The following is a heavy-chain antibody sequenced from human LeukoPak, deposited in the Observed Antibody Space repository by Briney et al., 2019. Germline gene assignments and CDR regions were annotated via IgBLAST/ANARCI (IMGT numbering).Heavy chain of an antibody. J-gene: IGHJ5*02. CDR3: ARGIAAPGGRWFDP. D-gene: IGHD6-13*01. Sequence: GASVKVSCKASGYTFTDYYMHWVRQAPGQGLEWMGWINPNNGGTNYAQQFQGRVTMTRDTSISTTYMELSNLRSDDTAVYYCARGIAAPGGRWFDPWGQGTLVTVSS. V-gene: IGHV1-2*02. CDR1: GYTFTDYY. CDR2: INPNNGGT.